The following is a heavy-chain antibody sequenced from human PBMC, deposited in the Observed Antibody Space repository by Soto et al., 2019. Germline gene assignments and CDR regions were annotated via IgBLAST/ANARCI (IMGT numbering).Heavy chain of an antibody. CDR1: GFTFSSYA. Sequence: GGSLRLSCAASGFTFSSYAMSWVRQAPGKGLEWVSAISGSGGSTYYADSVKGRFTISRDNSKNTLYLQMNSLRAEDTAVYYCAKDRTGPIQLWPDYYYYGMDVWGQGTTVTVSS. CDR2: ISGSGGST. CDR3: AKDRTGPIQLWPDYYYYGMDV. V-gene: IGHV3-23*01. D-gene: IGHD5-18*01. J-gene: IGHJ6*02.